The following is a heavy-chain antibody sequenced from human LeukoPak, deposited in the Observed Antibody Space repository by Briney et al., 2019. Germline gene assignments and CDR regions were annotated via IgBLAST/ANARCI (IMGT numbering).Heavy chain of an antibody. D-gene: IGHD3-10*01. CDR3: ARDSPHSLLWFGELPS. CDR2: ISISSSYL. CDR1: GFTFSSYS. V-gene: IGHV3-21*01. J-gene: IGHJ5*02. Sequence: GGSLRLSCAASGFTFSSYSMIWVRQAPGKGLEWVSSISISSSYLYYADSVKGRFTISRDNAKNSLYLQMNSLRAEDTAVYYCARDSPHSLLWFGELPSWGQGTLVTVSS.